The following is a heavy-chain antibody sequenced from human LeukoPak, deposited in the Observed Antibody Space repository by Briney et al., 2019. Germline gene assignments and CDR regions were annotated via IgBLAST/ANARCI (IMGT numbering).Heavy chain of an antibody. D-gene: IGHD4-17*01. V-gene: IGHV4-30-2*01. Sequence: SQTLSLTCAVSGDSISSGGYSWSWIRQPPGKGLEWIGYIYHSGSPYYNPSLKSRVAISIDRSKNQFSLKVNSVTAADTAAYYCAGGPAFTGYGDYGYYFDYWGQGTLVTVSS. CDR2: IYHSGSP. CDR3: AGGPAFTGYGDYGYYFDY. CDR1: GDSISSGGYS. J-gene: IGHJ4*02.